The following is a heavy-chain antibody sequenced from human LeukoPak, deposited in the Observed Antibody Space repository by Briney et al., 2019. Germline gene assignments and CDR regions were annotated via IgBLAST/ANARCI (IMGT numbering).Heavy chain of an antibody. CDR2: ISYDGSNK. Sequence: GGSLRLSCAASGFTFSSYAMHWVRQAQGKGLEWVAVISYDGSNKYYADSVKGRFTISRDNSKNTLDLQMNSLRAEDTAVYYCARAGGSSTWYVWYFHHWGQGTLVTVSS. CDR3: ARAGGSSTWYVWYFHH. V-gene: IGHV3-30-3*01. J-gene: IGHJ1*01. D-gene: IGHD6-13*01. CDR1: GFTFSSYA.